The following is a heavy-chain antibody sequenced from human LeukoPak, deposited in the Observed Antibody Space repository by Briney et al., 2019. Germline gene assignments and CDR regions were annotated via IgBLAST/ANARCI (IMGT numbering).Heavy chain of an antibody. J-gene: IGHJ4*02. Sequence: GGSLRLSCAASGFTFMNHASTWVRQAPGKGLEWVPPSNRDDSVTNYADSVKGRFTISRDNAKNTLYLQMNSLRVEDTAVYYCARGSDYGGNPPFDYWGQGTLVTVSS. CDR2: SNRDDSVT. V-gene: IGHV3-74*01. CDR3: ARGSDYGGNPPFDY. CDR1: GFTFMNHA. D-gene: IGHD4-23*01.